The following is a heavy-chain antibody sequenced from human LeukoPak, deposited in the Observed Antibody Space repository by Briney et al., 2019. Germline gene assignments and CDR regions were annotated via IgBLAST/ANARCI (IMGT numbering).Heavy chain of an antibody. V-gene: IGHV3-21*01. CDR1: GHTLSELS. D-gene: IGHD3-9*01. Sequence: SCKVSGHTLSELSMHWVRQAPGKGLEWVSSISSTGSYIFYADSVKGRFTISRDNAKNSLYLQMNSLRAEDTAVYYCAREMDDILTGYGLDYWGQGTLVTVSS. CDR2: ISSTGSYI. CDR3: AREMDDILTGYGLDY. J-gene: IGHJ4*02.